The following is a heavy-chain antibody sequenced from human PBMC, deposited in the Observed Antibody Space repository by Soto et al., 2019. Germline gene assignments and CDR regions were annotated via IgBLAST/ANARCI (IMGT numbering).Heavy chain of an antibody. Sequence: TSETLSLTCAVYGGSFSGYYWTWIRQPPGTGLEWIGEINHSGSTNYSPSLESRVTLSVDKSKKQFSLKMHSVTAADTAVYFCVMSPGWYKIDSWGQGILVTVSS. V-gene: IGHV4-34*01. CDR2: INHSGST. CDR3: VMSPGWYKIDS. D-gene: IGHD6-19*01. CDR1: GGSFSGYY. J-gene: IGHJ4*02.